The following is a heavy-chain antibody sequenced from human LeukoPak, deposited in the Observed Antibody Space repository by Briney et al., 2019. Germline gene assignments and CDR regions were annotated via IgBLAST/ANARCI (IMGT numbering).Heavy chain of an antibody. CDR1: GGSISSGSYY. Sequence: TSETLSLTCTVSGGSISSGSYYWSWIRQPAGKGLEWIGRIYTSGSTNYNPSLKSRVTISVDTSKNQFSLKLSSVTAADTAVYYCARSGGSGFQLDNWGQGTLVTVSS. CDR2: IYTSGST. CDR3: ARSGGSGFQLDN. D-gene: IGHD3-16*01. J-gene: IGHJ4*02. V-gene: IGHV4-61*02.